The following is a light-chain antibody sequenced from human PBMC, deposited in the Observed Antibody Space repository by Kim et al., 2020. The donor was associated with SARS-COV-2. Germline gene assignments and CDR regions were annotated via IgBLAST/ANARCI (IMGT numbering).Light chain of an antibody. V-gene: IGKV1D-12*01. CDR2: TTS. J-gene: IGKJ4*01. CDR1: QGVNNW. Sequence: ASVGDRVTITLRASQGVNNWLAWYQQKPGQAPKLLIYTTSTLQPGVPSRFSGSGSGTDFTLTISSLQPEDFATYYCHQANSYPLTFGGGTKVDIK. CDR3: HQANSYPLT.